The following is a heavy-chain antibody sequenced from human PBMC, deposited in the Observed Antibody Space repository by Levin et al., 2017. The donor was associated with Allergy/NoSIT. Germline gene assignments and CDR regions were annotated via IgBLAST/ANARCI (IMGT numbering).Heavy chain of an antibody. J-gene: IGHJ5*02. CDR1: GGTFSSYA. CDR2: IIPIFGTA. Sequence: KISCKASGGTFSSYAISWVRQAPGQGLEWMGGIIPIFGTANYAQKFQGRVTITADESTSTAYMELSSLRSEDTAVYYCASAQQLVRDWDWFDPWGQGTLVTVSS. D-gene: IGHD6-13*01. V-gene: IGHV1-69*01. CDR3: ASAQQLVRDWDWFDP.